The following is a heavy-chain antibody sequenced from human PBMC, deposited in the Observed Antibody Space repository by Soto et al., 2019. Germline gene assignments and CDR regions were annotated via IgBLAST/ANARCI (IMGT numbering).Heavy chain of an antibody. CDR3: AKAPDYDFWSGYYPWFDP. CDR1: GFTFSSYA. J-gene: IGHJ5*02. CDR2: ISGSGGST. V-gene: IGHV3-23*01. Sequence: PGGSLRLSCAATGFTFSSYAMSWVRQAPGKGLEWVSAISGSGGSTYYADSVKGRFTISRDNSKNTLYLQMNSLRAEDTPVYYCAKAPDYDFWSGYYPWFDPWGQGTLVTVSS. D-gene: IGHD3-3*01.